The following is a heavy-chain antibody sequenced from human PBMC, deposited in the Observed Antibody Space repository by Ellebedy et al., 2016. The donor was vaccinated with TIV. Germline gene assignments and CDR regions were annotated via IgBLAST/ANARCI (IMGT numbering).Heavy chain of an antibody. Sequence: ASVKVSCKASGYTFTNYGISWVRQAPGQGLEWMGIIYPGGGSTTYAQKFQGRVTITRDTSARTAYMELSSLRSEDKAVYYCARGAYDSSGGFDYWGQGTLVTVSS. V-gene: IGHV1-46*01. J-gene: IGHJ4*02. CDR3: ARGAYDSSGGFDY. CDR1: GYTFTNYG. CDR2: IYPGGGST. D-gene: IGHD3-22*01.